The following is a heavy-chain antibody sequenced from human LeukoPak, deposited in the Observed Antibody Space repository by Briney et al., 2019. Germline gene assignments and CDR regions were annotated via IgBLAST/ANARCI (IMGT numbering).Heavy chain of an antibody. V-gene: IGHV3-74*01. CDR3: ARDSLGIELDY. CDR2: INSDGSST. D-gene: IGHD3-16*01. J-gene: IGHJ4*02. CDR1: GFTFNNFG. Sequence: PGGSLRLSCAASGFTFNNFGMHWVRQAPGKGLVWVSRINSDGSSTSYADSVKGRFTISRDNAKNTLYLQMNSLRAEDTAVYYCARDSLGIELDYWGQGTLVTVSS.